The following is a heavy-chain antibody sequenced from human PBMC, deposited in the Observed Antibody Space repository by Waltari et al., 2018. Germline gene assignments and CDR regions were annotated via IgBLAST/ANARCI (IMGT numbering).Heavy chain of an antibody. CDR2: IYYSGST. Sequence: QVQLQESGPGLVKPSETLSLTCTVSGGSISSYYWSWIRQPPGKGLEWIGYIYYSGSTNYNPSRKSRGTISVDTSKNQFSLKLSSVTAADTAVYYCASDSRTYGGGDCPWAFDIWGQGTMVTVSS. V-gene: IGHV4-59*01. J-gene: IGHJ3*02. CDR1: GGSISSYY. D-gene: IGHD2-21*01. CDR3: ASDSRTYGGGDCPWAFDI.